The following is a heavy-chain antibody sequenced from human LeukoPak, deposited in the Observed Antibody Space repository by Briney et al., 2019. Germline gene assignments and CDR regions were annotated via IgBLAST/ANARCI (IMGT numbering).Heavy chain of an antibody. CDR1: GGSISSGGYY. CDR2: IYYSGST. J-gene: IGHJ4*02. Sequence: SETLSLTCTVSGGSISSGGYYWSWIRQHPGKGLEWIGYIYYSGSTYYNPSLKSRVTISVDTSKNQFSLKLSSVTAADTAVYYCARILGDVSSGYYSYYFDYWGQGTLVTVSS. V-gene: IGHV4-31*03. CDR3: ARILGDVSSGYYSYYFDY. D-gene: IGHD3-22*01.